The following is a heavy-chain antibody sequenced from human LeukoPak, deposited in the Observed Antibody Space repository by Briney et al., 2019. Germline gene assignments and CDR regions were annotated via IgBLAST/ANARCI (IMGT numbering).Heavy chain of an antibody. J-gene: IGHJ6*03. CDR3: ARPLIVLNGKTNMDV. D-gene: IGHD2-8*01. CDR2: ISSSSSYI. Sequence: GGSLRLSCAASGFTFSSYAMTWVRQAPGKGLEWVSSISSSSSYIYYADSVKGRFTISRDNAKNSLYLQMNSLRAEDTAVYYCARPLIVLNGKTNMDVWGKGTTVTVSS. V-gene: IGHV3-21*01. CDR1: GFTFSSYA.